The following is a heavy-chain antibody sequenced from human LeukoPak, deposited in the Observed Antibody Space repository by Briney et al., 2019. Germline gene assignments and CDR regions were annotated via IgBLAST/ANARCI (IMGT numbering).Heavy chain of an antibody. V-gene: IGHV4-39*01. CDR2: IHYSGSN. J-gene: IGHJ4*02. D-gene: IGHD2-2*01. Sequence: SETLSLTCSVSGGSISSGTYYWGWIRQPPGKGLEWLGSIHYSGSNYYNPSLMSRVTIFVDTSKNQFSLKLSFVTAADTALYYCARYCSRTNCSAFDYWGQGTLVTVSS. CDR3: ARYCSRTNCSAFDY. CDR1: GGSISSGTYY.